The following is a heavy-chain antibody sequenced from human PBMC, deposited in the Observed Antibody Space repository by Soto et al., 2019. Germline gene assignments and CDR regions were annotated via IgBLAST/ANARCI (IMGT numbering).Heavy chain of an antibody. V-gene: IGHV3-30-3*01. CDR1: GFSFSNHA. D-gene: IGHD2-15*01. CDR3: ARGRQPQVIVNLGH. Sequence: GGSLRLSCAASGFSFSNHAMHWVRQAPGKGLEWLTVISFDGANKYYADSVKGRLTISRDNSKNTLYLQMSSLRAEDTAFYCWARGRQPQVIVNLGHWGQGTPGTVPS. CDR2: ISFDGANK. J-gene: IGHJ4*02.